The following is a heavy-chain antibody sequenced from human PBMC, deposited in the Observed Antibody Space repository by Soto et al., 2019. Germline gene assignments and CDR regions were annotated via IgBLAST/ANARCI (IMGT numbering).Heavy chain of an antibody. CDR3: ARDWCSGGKGYLFFDY. CDR1: GYAFTSYG. CDR2: ISVYNGNT. V-gene: IGHV1-18*04. Sequence: QVQLVQSGGEVKKPGASVRVSCKASGYAFTSYGISFLRQAPGQALEWMGWISVYNGNTNYAQKFQGRVNMTTDTSTNTVYMELRSLTSDDTAVYYCARDWCSGGKGYLFFDYWGQGTLVTVSS. D-gene: IGHD2-15*01. J-gene: IGHJ4*02.